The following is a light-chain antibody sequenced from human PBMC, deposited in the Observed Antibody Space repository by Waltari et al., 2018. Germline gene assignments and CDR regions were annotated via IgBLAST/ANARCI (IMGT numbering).Light chain of an antibody. V-gene: IGLV2-14*03. Sequence: QSALTQPASVSGSPGQSITISCTGTSSDVGGYNYVSWYQQHPGKAPKLMIYDVSNRPSGVSNRFSGSKSGNTASRTISGLQAEDEADYYCSSYTSSSTPRVFGTGTKVTVL. CDR2: DVS. CDR1: SSDVGGYNY. CDR3: SSYTSSSTPRV. J-gene: IGLJ1*01.